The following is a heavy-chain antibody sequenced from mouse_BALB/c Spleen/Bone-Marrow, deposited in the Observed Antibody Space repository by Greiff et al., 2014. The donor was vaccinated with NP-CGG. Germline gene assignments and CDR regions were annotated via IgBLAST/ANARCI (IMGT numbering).Heavy chain of an antibody. V-gene: IGHV14-3*02. J-gene: IGHJ3*01. CDR3: AHDAPFTY. D-gene: IGHD2-3*01. CDR2: IDPASGNT. Sequence: EVQLQQSGADLVKPGASVKLSCTTSGFNIKDTFMPWVKQRPEQGLEWIGRIDPASGNTKCDPKFQGKATITADTSSNKVSLQLSGLTSEDTAVYYCAHDAPFTYWGQGTLVTVSA. CDR1: GFNIKDTF.